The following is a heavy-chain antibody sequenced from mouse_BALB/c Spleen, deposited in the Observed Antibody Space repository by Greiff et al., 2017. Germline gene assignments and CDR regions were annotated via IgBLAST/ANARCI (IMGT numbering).Heavy chain of an antibody. V-gene: IGHV1-15*01. CDR1: GYTFTDYE. CDR2: IDPETGGT. Sequence: VQLQQSGAELVRPGASVTLSCKASGYTFTDYEMHWVKQTPVHGLEWIGAIDPETGGTAYNQKFKGKATLTADKSSSTAYMELRSLTSEDSAVYYCTRITTVGARAMDDWGQGTSVTVSS. J-gene: IGHJ4*01. CDR3: TRITTVGARAMDD. D-gene: IGHD1-1*01.